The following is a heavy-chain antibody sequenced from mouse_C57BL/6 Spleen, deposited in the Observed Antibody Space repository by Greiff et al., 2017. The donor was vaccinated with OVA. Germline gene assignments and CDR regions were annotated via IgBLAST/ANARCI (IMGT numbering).Heavy chain of an antibody. CDR2: IYPGSGNT. CDR3: ARSEDYGSSYWFAY. CDR1: GYTFTDYY. D-gene: IGHD1-1*01. Sequence: QVHVKQSGAELVRPGASVKLSCKASGYTFTDYYINWVKQRPGQGLEWIARIYPGSGNTYYNEKFKGKATLTAEKSSSTAYMQLSSLTSEDSAVYFCARSEDYGSSYWFAYWGQGTLVTVSA. V-gene: IGHV1-76*01. J-gene: IGHJ3*01.